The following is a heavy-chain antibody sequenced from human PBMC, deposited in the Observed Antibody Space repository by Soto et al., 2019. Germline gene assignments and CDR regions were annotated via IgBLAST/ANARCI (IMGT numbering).Heavy chain of an antibody. V-gene: IGHV4-39*01. D-gene: IGHD2-21*02. CDR3: ARRLTDVVTALSYWYFDP. Sequence: QLQLQESGPGLVKPSETLSLTCTVSGGSISNRNYYWAWIRQPPGKGLEFIGSIFYSGSTYYNPSLRSRVTMSVDTSKNQFSLNLSSVTAADTAVYYCARRLTDVVTALSYWYFDPWGRGTLVTVSS. CDR1: GGSISNRNYY. J-gene: IGHJ2*01. CDR2: IFYSGST.